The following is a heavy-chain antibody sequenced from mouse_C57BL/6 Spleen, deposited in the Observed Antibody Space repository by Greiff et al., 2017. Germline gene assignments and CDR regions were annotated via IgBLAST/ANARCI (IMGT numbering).Heavy chain of an antibody. CDR1: GYAFSSSW. CDR2: IYPGDGDT. V-gene: IGHV1-82*01. CDR3: ARRYYGSSYYAMDD. D-gene: IGHD1-1*01. Sequence: QVQLQQSGPELVKPGASVKISCKASGYAFSSSWMHWVKQRPGKGLEWIGRIYPGDGDTNYNGKFKGKATLTADKSSSTSYMQLSSLHSEASAVSFCARRYYGSSYYAMDDWGQGTSVTVSS. J-gene: IGHJ4*01.